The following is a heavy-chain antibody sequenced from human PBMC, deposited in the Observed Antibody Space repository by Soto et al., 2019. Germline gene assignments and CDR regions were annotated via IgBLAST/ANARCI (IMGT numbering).Heavy chain of an antibody. D-gene: IGHD3-10*01. J-gene: IGHJ6*02. CDR1: GYTFTSYA. Sequence: ASVKVSCKASGYTFTSYAMHWVRQAPGQRLEWMGWINAGNGNTKYSQKFQGRVTITRDTSASTAYMELSSLRSEDTAVYYCARDIEITMVRGVIMGAYYYYYGMDVWGQGTTVTVSS. V-gene: IGHV1-3*01. CDR3: ARDIEITMVRGVIMGAYYYYYGMDV. CDR2: INAGNGNT.